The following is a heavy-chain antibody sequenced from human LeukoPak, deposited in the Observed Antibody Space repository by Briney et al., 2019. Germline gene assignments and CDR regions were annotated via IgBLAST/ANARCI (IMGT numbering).Heavy chain of an antibody. CDR2: MNPNSGNS. CDR3: ARGTPYCTSSSCYNY. CDR1: GYTFTDYD. V-gene: IGHV1-8*01. Sequence: ASVKVSCKASGYTFTDYDINWLRQAPGQGLEWMGWMNPNSGNSGYAQKFQGRVTMTRDTSITTAYLDLRSLKSEDTAVYYCARGTPYCTSSSCYNYWGQGTLVTVSS. J-gene: IGHJ4*02. D-gene: IGHD2-2*02.